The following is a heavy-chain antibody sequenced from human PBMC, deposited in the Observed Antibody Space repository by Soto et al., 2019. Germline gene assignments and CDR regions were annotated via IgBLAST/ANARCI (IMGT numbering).Heavy chain of an antibody. D-gene: IGHD3-16*01. CDR1: GYSFASDW. CDR3: ARRATYYHYFDY. J-gene: IGHJ4*02. V-gene: IGHV5-51*01. CDR2: IYPGDSDT. Sequence: PGESLKISCKGSGYSFASDWIAWVRQMPGKGLEYMGIIYPGDSDTRYSPSFQGQVTISADKSTSTAYVQWSSLKASDTAMYYCARRATYYHYFDYWGQGTLVTVS.